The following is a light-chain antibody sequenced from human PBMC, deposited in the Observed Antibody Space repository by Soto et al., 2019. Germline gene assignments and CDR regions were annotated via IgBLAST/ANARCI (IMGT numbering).Light chain of an antibody. J-gene: IGLJ1*01. CDR2: EIS. Sequence: HFVLAQPASVSGSAGQTITISCTGISCDVGGYIYVSWYQQLPRKAPNLMFFEISSRPFGVFLVFSGTKFTDTASLTFSGLQPEDEADYCWSSYRSSSPLYFFGTGTKVTVL. CDR3: SSYRSSSPLYF. V-gene: IGLV2-14*01. CDR1: SCDVGGYIY.